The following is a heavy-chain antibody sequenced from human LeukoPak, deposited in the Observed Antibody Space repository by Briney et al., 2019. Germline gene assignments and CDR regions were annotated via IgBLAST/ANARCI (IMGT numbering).Heavy chain of an antibody. J-gene: IGHJ6*02. CDR2: INHSGST. D-gene: IGHD3-10*01. CDR3: ARQGGGTLGGYYFYGMDV. Sequence: PSETLSLTCAVYGGSFSGYYWSWIRQPPGKGLEWIGEINHSGSTNYNPSLKSRVTISVDTSKNQSSLKLSSVTAADTAVYYCARQGGGTLGGYYFYGMDVWGQGTTVTVSS. CDR1: GGSFSGYY. V-gene: IGHV4-34*01.